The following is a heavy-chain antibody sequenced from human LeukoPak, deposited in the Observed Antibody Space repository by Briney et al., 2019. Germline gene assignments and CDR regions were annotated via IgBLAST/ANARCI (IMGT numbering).Heavy chain of an antibody. J-gene: IGHJ4*02. CDR1: GGSIRSASEY. CDR2: LSYTGST. Sequence: SETLSLTCTVYGGSIRSASEYWGRVRQPAGQGLEWIESLSYTGSTYYQSSLKSPLTISLDTSTNQFSLRLTSVTAADTAVYYCARVPAAGTGPDYWGQGTLVTVSS. CDR3: ARVPAAGTGPDY. D-gene: IGHD6-13*01. V-gene: IGHV4-39*07.